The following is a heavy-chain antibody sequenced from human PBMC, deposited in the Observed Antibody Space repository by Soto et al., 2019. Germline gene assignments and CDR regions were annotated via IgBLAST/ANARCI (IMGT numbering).Heavy chain of an antibody. Sequence: EVQLVESGGGLVKPGGSLRLSCAASGFTFSSYSMNWVRQAPGKGLEWVSSITGSSRFIYYSDSVKGRFTISRDNAKNSLHLQMNSLRAEDTAVYYCARDGGVYGDSVFDYWGQGTLVTVSS. D-gene: IGHD4-17*01. CDR2: ITGSSRFI. CDR1: GFTFSSYS. J-gene: IGHJ4*02. CDR3: ARDGGVYGDSVFDY. V-gene: IGHV3-21*01.